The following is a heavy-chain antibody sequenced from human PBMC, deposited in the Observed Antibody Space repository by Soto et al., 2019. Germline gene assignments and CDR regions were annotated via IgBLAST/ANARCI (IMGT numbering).Heavy chain of an antibody. CDR1: GFSLSTSGVG. CDR3: AHKVHGDYSFDY. CDR2: IYWDDDK. V-gene: IGHV2-5*02. J-gene: IGHJ4*02. D-gene: IGHD4-17*01. Sequence: QITLKESGSTLVKPTQTLTLTCTFSGFSLSTSGVGVGWIRQPPGKALEWLALIYWDDDKRYSPSLKSRLTITKDTSKNQVVLTMTNMDPVDTATYYCAHKVHGDYSFDYWGQGTLVTVSS.